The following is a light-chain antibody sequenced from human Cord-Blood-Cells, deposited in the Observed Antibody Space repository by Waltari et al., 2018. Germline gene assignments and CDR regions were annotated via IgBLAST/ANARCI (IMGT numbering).Light chain of an antibody. V-gene: IGLV2-14*01. CDR3: SSYTSSSTLYV. CDR2: DVR. CDR1: SSAVGGYNY. J-gene: IGLJ1*01. Sequence: QSALTQPASVSGSPGPSITISCTGTSSAVGGYNYVSWYQQHPGKAPKPMIYDVRNRPSGVSNRFSGSKSGNTASLTISGLQAEDEADYYCSSYTSSSTLYVFGTGTKVTVL.